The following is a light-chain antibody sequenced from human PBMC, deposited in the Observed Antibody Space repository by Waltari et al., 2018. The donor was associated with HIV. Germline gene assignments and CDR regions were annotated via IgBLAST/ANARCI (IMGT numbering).Light chain of an antibody. CDR3: TLYVGSGIYV. Sequence: QTVVTQEPSLSVSPGGTVTLTCGLTSGSVSSTYAPSWYQQAPGHAPPTLLYKTKRRSSGVPDRFSGSILGHKAALTIAGAQADDECHYYCTLYVGSGIYVFGPGTEVTIL. CDR2: KTK. V-gene: IGLV8-61*01. CDR1: SGSVSSTYA. J-gene: IGLJ1*01.